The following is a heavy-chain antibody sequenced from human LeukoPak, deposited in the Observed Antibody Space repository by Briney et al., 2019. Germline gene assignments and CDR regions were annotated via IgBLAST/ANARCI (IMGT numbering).Heavy chain of an antibody. CDR3: ARGGLVRGSIDSLIAFDI. CDR1: GGSISSSKW. J-gene: IGHJ3*02. Sequence: PSGTLSLTCTVSGGSISSSKWWSWVRQPPGQGLEWIGEISHSGSTNYNPSLKSRVTISVDKSKNQFSLQLTSVTPEDTAVYYCARGGLVRGSIDSLIAFDIWGQGIMVTVSS. CDR2: ISHSGST. V-gene: IGHV4-4*02. D-gene: IGHD3-10*01.